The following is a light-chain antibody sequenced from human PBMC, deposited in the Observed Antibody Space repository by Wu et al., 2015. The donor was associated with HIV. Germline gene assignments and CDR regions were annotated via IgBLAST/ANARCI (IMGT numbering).Light chain of an antibody. J-gene: IGKJ4*01. V-gene: IGKV3-20*01. CDR1: QSVSNNY. CDR3: HQYGGSLS. CDR2: AAS. Sequence: EIVLTQSPGTLSLSPGERATLSCRASQSVSNNYLAWYQQKPGQAPRLLIYAASSRATGIPDRFSGSGSGTDFTLTINRLEPEDFAVYSCHQYGGSLSFGGGTKGRRSN.